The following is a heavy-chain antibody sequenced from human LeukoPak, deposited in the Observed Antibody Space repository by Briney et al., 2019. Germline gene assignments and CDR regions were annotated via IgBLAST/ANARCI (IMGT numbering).Heavy chain of an antibody. V-gene: IGHV1-2*02. Sequence: ASVKVSCKAIGYTFTGYYMYWVRQAPGQGLEWMGWINPNSGDTNYAQNFQGRVTMTRDTSISTAYMELSSLRSDDTAVYYCARLVGPTDYWGQGTLVTVSS. CDR1: GYTFTGYY. D-gene: IGHD1-26*01. CDR3: ARLVGPTDY. J-gene: IGHJ4*02. CDR2: INPNSGDT.